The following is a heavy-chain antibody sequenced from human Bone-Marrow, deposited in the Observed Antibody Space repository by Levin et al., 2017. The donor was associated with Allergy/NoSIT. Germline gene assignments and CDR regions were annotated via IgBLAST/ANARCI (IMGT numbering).Heavy chain of an antibody. CDR3: AHSHTPGNNWFKNWFDP. V-gene: IGHV2-5*02. CDR2: IYWDDDK. D-gene: IGHD5-24*01. CDR1: GFSLYTSGVS. Sequence: SGPTLVKPTQTLTLTCTFSGFSLYTSGVSVGWIRQPPGKALEWLAVIYWDDDKRYSPSLKSRLTITKDSSKNQVVLTMTNMDPVDTAIYYCAHSHTPGNNWFKNWFDPWGQGTLVTVSS. J-gene: IGHJ5*02.